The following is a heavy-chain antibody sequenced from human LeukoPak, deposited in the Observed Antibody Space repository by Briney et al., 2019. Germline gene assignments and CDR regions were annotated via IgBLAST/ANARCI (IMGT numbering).Heavy chain of an antibody. D-gene: IGHD1-26*01. CDR3: ARGGARDRQYNWFDP. CDR2: IYYSGST. V-gene: IGHV4-59*01. Sequence: SETLSLTCTVSGGSISSYYWSWIRQPPGKGLEWIGYIYYSGSTNYNPSLKSRVTISVDTSKNQFSLKLSSVTAADTAVYYCARGGARDRQYNWFDPWGQGTLVTVSS. J-gene: IGHJ5*02. CDR1: GGSISSYY.